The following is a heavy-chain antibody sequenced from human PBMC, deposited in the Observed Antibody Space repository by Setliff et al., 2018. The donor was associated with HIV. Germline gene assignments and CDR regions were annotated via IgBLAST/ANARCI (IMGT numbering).Heavy chain of an antibody. V-gene: IGHV1-18*01. CDR2: ISGYNGNT. J-gene: IGHJ3*02. Sequence: ASVKVSCKASGYTFTNYGISWVRQAPGQGLEWMGWISGYNGNTNHVQRFKGRVTMTADTSTSTAYMELRSLRSDDTAVYYCARDFDYYDSSGYYHDAFDMWGQGTMVTVSS. CDR1: GYTFTNYG. CDR3: ARDFDYYDSSGYYHDAFDM. D-gene: IGHD3-22*01.